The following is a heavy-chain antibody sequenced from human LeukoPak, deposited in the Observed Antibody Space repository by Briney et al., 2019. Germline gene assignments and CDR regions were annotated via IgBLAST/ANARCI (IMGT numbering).Heavy chain of an antibody. J-gene: IGHJ4*02. CDR3: AKASAMIVVVSKHFDY. V-gene: IGHV3-21*01. CDR2: ISSTSTYI. D-gene: IGHD3-22*01. Sequence: GGSLRLSCAASGFTFSGYSMNWVRQAPGRGLEWVSSISSTSTYIDYADSVKGRFTISRDNAKNSLFLQMDSLRAEDTAVYYCAKASAMIVVVSKHFDYWGQGTLVTVSS. CDR1: GFTFSGYS.